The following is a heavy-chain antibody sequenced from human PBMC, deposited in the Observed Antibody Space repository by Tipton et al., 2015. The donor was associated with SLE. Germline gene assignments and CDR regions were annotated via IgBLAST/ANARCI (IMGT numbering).Heavy chain of an antibody. CDR2: IYYSGST. J-gene: IGHJ3*02. CDR3: ARGAVGAPGAFDI. D-gene: IGHD1-26*01. Sequence: TLSLTCTVSGGSISSSSYYWGWIRQPPGKGLEWIGSIYYSGSTNYNPSLKSRVTISVDTSKNQFSLKLSSVTAADTAVYYCARGAVGAPGAFDIWGQGTMVTVSS. CDR1: GGSISSSSYY. V-gene: IGHV4-39*07.